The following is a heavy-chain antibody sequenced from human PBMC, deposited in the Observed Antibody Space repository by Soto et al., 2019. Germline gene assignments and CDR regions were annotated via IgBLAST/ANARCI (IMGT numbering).Heavy chain of an antibody. Sequence: GASVKVSCKASGYTFTSYDINWVRQATGQGLEWMGWMNPNSGNTGYAQKFQGRVTMTWNTSISTAYMELSSLRSEDTAVYHCARLIIGVEPNYYYYYMDVWGKGTTVTVSS. V-gene: IGHV1-8*01. D-gene: IGHD3-3*01. CDR1: GYTFTSYD. CDR2: MNPNSGNT. J-gene: IGHJ6*03. CDR3: ARLIIGVEPNYYYYYMDV.